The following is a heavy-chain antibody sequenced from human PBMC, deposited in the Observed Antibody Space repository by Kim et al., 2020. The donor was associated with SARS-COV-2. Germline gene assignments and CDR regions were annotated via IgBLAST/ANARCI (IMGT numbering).Heavy chain of an antibody. CDR3: ARGSSSWYGGGMDV. CDR2: ISYDGSNK. V-gene: IGHV3-33*05. Sequence: GGSLRLSCAASGFTFSSYGMHWVRQAPGKGLEWVAVISYDGSNKYYADSVKGRFTISRDNSKNTLYLQMNSLRAEDTAVYYCARGSSSWYGGGMDVWAKGPRSPST. J-gene: IGHJ6*02. CDR1: GFTFSSYG. D-gene: IGHD6-13*01.